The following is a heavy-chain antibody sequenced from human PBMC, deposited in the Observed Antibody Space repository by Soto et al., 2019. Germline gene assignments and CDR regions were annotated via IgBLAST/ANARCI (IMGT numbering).Heavy chain of an antibody. D-gene: IGHD4-17*01. CDR3: ARDPNYGDD. Sequence: QVQLVESGGGVVQPGRSLRLSCAASGFTFSSYAMHWVRQAPGKGLEWVAVISYDGSNKYYADSVKGRFTISGDNSKNTLYLQMNSLRAEDTAVYYCARDPNYGDDWGQGSLVTVSS. V-gene: IGHV3-30-3*01. CDR2: ISYDGSNK. CDR1: GFTFSSYA. J-gene: IGHJ4*02.